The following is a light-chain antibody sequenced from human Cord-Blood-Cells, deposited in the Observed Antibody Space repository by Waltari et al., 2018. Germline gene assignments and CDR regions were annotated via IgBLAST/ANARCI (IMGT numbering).Light chain of an antibody. Sequence: QSALTQPASVSRSPGQSITLSCTGTSSDIGRYNLVSWYQQHPGKAPKLMIYEGSKRPSGVSNRFSGSKSGNTASLTISGLQAEDEADYYCCSYAGSSTLVFGGGTKLTVL. J-gene: IGLJ2*01. CDR1: SSDIGRYNL. CDR2: EGS. CDR3: CSYAGSSTLV. V-gene: IGLV2-23*01.